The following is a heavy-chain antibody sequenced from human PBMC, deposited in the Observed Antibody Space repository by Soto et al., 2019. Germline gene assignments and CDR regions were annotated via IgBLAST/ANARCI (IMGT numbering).Heavy chain of an antibody. D-gene: IGHD4-17*01. Sequence: SGPTLVNPTETLTLTCTVSGFPLSTGRMGVSWIRQPPGKALEWLAHIFSDNERSYSTSMQGRLTISKDPSGSQVVLSMTNLDPVDTGTYSCVRMNADSYQFYYAMDVWGRGTTVTVSS. CDR3: VRMNADSYQFYYAMDV. CDR1: GFPLSTGRMG. V-gene: IGHV2-26*01. J-gene: IGHJ6*02. CDR2: IFSDNER.